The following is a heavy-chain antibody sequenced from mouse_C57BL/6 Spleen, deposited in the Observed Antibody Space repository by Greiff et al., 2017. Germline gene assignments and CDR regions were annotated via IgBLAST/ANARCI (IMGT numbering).Heavy chain of an antibody. D-gene: IGHD2-4*01. CDR3: AREGLRRGYYFDY. V-gene: IGHV5-4*01. Sequence: EVKLVESGGGLVKPGGSLKLSCAASGFTFSSYAMSWVRQTPEKRLEWVATISDGGSYTYYPDNVKGRFTISRDNAKNNLYLQMSHLKSEDTAMYYCAREGLRRGYYFDYWGQGTTLTVSS. J-gene: IGHJ2*01. CDR1: GFTFSSYA. CDR2: ISDGGSYT.